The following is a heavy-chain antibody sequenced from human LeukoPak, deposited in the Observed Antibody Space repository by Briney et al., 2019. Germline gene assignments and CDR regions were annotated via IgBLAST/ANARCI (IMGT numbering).Heavy chain of an antibody. CDR1: GYTFTSYY. CDR2: INPSGDST. CDR3: ASNVGGGSAMDV. V-gene: IGHV1-46*01. J-gene: IGHJ6*03. D-gene: IGHD3-16*01. Sequence: GASVKVSCKASGYTFTSYYMHWVRQAPGQGLEWMGIINPSGDSTSYAQKFQGRVTMTRDMSTSTVYMELSSLRSEDTAVYYCASNVGGGSAMDVWGKGTTVTVSS.